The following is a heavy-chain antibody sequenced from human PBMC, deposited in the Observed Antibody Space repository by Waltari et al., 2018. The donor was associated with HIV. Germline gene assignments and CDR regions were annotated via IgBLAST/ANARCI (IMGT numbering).Heavy chain of an antibody. Sequence: EVQLVESGGGWVQPGGSLTLTCEASGFTFTFYWLSWVRQAPGKGLEWVANINQAGTERHYVDSVRGRFTISRDNDKTSVFLQMNSLTVEDTAVYYCATTHGSGDYDNDFDYWGQGTLV. V-gene: IGHV3-7*01. CDR3: ATTHGSGDYDNDFDY. CDR1: GFTFTFYW. CDR2: INQAGTER. J-gene: IGHJ4*02. D-gene: IGHD3-10*01.